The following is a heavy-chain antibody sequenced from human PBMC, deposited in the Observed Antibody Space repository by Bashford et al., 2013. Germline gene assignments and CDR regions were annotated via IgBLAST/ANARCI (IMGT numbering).Heavy chain of an antibody. J-gene: IGHJ6*02. CDR3: ARDGRYCSSTSCSARDYYYYYGMDV. D-gene: IGHD2-2*01. Sequence: WVRQAPGQGLEWMGWINPNSGGTNYAQKFQGRVTMTRDTSTSTVYMELSSLRSEDTAVYYCARDGRYCSSTSCSARDYYYYYGMDVWGQGTTVTVSS. CDR2: INPNSGGT. V-gene: IGHV1-2*02.